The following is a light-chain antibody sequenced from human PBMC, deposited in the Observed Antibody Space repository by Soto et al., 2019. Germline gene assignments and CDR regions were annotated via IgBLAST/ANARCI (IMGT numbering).Light chain of an antibody. V-gene: IGLV2-11*01. CDR3: SSYAGSYTVV. Sequence: QSVLTQPRSVSGSPGQSVTISCTGTSNDVGGYNFVSWYHQHPGKVPKLFIYDVSRRPSGVPDRFSGSKSGNTASLTISGLQAEDEADYYCSSYAGSYTVVFGGGTKLTVL. CDR1: SNDVGGYNF. CDR2: DVS. J-gene: IGLJ2*01.